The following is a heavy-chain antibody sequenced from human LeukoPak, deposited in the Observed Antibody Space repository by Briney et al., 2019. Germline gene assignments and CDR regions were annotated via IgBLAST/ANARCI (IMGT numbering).Heavy chain of an antibody. CDR1: GYTFTSYG. Sequence: GASVKVSCKXSGYTFTSYGISWVRQTPGQGLEWMGWISVYNGNTNYAQKLQGRVTMTTDTSTSTAYMELRSLRSDDTAVYYCAREGLVGYSGYDLGEEADYWGQGTLVTVSS. D-gene: IGHD5-12*01. J-gene: IGHJ4*02. CDR3: AREGLVGYSGYDLGEEADY. V-gene: IGHV1-18*01. CDR2: ISVYNGNT.